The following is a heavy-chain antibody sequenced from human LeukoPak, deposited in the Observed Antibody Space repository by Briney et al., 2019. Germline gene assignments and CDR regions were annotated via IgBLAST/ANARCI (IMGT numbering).Heavy chain of an antibody. Sequence: SGRSLRLSCAASGFTFSNYWMSWVRQAPGKGLEWVANIKQDGSEKYYVDSVKGRFTISRDNAKNSLYLQMNSLRAEDTAVYYCARGDWGLSFDYWGQGTLVTVSS. V-gene: IGHV3-7*01. CDR3: ARGDWGLSFDY. D-gene: IGHD7-27*01. J-gene: IGHJ4*02. CDR1: GFTFSNYW. CDR2: IKQDGSEK.